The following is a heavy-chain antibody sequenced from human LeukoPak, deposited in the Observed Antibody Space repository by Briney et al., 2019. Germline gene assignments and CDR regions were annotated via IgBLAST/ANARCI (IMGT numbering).Heavy chain of an antibody. CDR3: ARDIFFTEVPYFVWSPSDL. CDR1: GFNLSTYS. J-gene: IGHJ3*01. V-gene: IGHV3-48*01. CDR2: ISSTSNPI. D-gene: IGHD3-9*01. Sequence: GRSLRLSCGPSGFNLSTYSMNSVRQAPGRGLEWLSYISSTSNPIYYADSLKGRFTVFRDNAKNSLYLQMDSLRAEDTALYYCARDIFFTEVPYFVWSPSDLWGQGTIVVVFS.